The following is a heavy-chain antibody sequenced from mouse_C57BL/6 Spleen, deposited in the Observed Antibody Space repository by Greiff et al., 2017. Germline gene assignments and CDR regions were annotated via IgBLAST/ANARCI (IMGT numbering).Heavy chain of an antibody. CDR1: GYTFTSYW. J-gene: IGHJ4*01. V-gene: IGHV1-69*01. D-gene: IGHD2-4*01. CDR3: VIEYDGSMDY. CDR2: IDPSGSYT. Sequence: QVQLQQPGAELVMPGASVKLSCKASGYTFTSYWMHWVKQRPGQGLEWIGEIDPSGSYTNYNQKFKGKSTLTVDKSSSTAYMQLSSLTSEDSAVYYGVIEYDGSMDYWGQGTSVTVSA.